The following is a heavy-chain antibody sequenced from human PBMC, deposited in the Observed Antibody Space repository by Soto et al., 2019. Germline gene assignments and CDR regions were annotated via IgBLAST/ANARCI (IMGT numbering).Heavy chain of an antibody. V-gene: IGHV4-61*01. CDR3: ARYCNTSDCRYSCYFDY. CDR1: GGSVSNGMYY. CDR2: VYFTGTT. J-gene: IGHJ4*02. D-gene: IGHD2-15*01. Sequence: PSETLSLTCTVSGGSVSNGMYYWSWIRQPPGKGLEWIGNVYFTGTTIYNPSLKSRVTMSVDTYKDQFFLKLTSVTAADTAAYYCARYCNTSDCRYSCYFDYWGLGTLVTVSS.